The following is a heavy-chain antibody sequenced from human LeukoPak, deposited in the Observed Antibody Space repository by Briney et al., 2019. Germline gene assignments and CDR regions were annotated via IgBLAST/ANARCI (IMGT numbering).Heavy chain of an antibody. V-gene: IGHV4-34*01. CDR1: GGSFSGYY. Sequence: SETLSLTCAVYGGSFSGYYWSWIRQPPGKGLDWIGEINHSGTTSYNPSLKSRVSISADTSKNQFSLKLTSVTAADTAVYYCARHSRAIWYFDLWGRGTLVTVSS. J-gene: IGHJ2*01. D-gene: IGHD2-2*01. CDR2: INHSGTT. CDR3: ARHSRAIWYFDL.